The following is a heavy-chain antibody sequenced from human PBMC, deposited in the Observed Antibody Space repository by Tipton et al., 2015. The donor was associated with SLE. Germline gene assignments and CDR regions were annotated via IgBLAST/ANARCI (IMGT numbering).Heavy chain of an antibody. Sequence: TLSLTCTVSGGSISSYYWSWIRQPAGKGLEWIGRIYTSGSTNYNPSLKSRVTMSVDTSKNQFSLKLSSVTAADTAVYYCARDLAVADWCFDLWGRGTLVTVSS. V-gene: IGHV4-4*07. J-gene: IGHJ2*01. CDR2: IYTSGST. CDR3: ARDLAVADWCFDL. D-gene: IGHD6-19*01. CDR1: GGSISSYY.